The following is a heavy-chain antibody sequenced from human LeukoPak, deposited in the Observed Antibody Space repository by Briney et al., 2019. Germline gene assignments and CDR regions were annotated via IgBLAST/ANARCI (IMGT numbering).Heavy chain of an antibody. CDR1: GGTFSSYA. J-gene: IGHJ4*02. D-gene: IGHD3-10*01. Sequence: GASVKVSCKASGGTFSSYAISWVRQAPGQGLEWMGGIIPIFGTANYAQKFQGRVTITADESTSTAYMELSSLRSEDTAVYYCARDHPYYGSGSYYPFDYWGQGTLVTVSS. V-gene: IGHV1-69*13. CDR2: IIPIFGTA. CDR3: ARDHPYYGSGSYYPFDY.